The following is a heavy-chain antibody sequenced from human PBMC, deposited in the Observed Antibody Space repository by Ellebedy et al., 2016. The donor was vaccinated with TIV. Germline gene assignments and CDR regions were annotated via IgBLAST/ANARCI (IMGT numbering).Heavy chain of an antibody. J-gene: IGHJ4*02. V-gene: IGHV3-23*01. Sequence: GESLKISCTTSGFTFSSFAMHWVRQAPGKGLEWLSVISAGGDNTYHADSVKGRFTITRDNSKNTLYLQMGRLRAEDTAVYYCTKGTSSGFTYDRVGAEFWGQGALVTVSS. CDR1: GFTFSSFA. D-gene: IGHD3-22*01. CDR2: ISAGGDNT. CDR3: TKGTSSGFTYDRVGAEF.